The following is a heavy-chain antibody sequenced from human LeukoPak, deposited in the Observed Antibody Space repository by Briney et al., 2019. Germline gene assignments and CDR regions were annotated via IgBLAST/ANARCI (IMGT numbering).Heavy chain of an antibody. CDR2: IYYSGST. J-gene: IGHJ4*02. V-gene: IGHV4-31*03. CDR3: ARQNKRHFTIFGAARPVDY. Sequence: PSETLSLTCTVSGGSISSGGYYWSWIRQHPGKGLEWIGYIYYSGSTYYNPSLKSRVTISVDTSKNQFSLKLSSVTAADTAVYYCARQNKRHFTIFGAARPVDYWGQGTLVTVSS. D-gene: IGHD3-3*01. CDR1: GGSISSGGYY.